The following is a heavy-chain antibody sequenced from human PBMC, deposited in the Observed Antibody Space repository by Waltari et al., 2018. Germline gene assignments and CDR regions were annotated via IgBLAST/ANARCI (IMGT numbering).Heavy chain of an antibody. CDR1: GYTFTSYY. D-gene: IGHD3-10*01. CDR2: INPSGGST. V-gene: IGHV1-46*04. Sequence: QVQLVQSGAEVKKPGASVKVSCKASGYTFTSYYMHWVRQAPGQGLEWMGIINPSGGSTSYAQNLQGRVTMTRDTSTSTVYMELSSLRSEDTAVYYCATERRDYYGSGSYSRDAFDIWGQGTMVTVSS. J-gene: IGHJ3*02. CDR3: ATERRDYYGSGSYSRDAFDI.